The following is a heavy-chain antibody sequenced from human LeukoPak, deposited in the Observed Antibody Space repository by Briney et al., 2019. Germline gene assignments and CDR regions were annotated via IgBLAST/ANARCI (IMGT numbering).Heavy chain of an antibody. J-gene: IGHJ4*02. CDR3: AKARKGIAVAGTSPSDY. V-gene: IGHV3-30*18. CDR1: RFTFSSYG. CDR2: ISYDGSNK. D-gene: IGHD6-19*01. Sequence: GRSLRLSCAASRFTFSSYGMHWVRQAPGKGLEWVAVISYDGSNKYYVDSVKGRFTISRDNSKNTLYLQMNSLRAEDTAVYYCAKARKGIAVAGTSPSDYWGQGTLVTVSS.